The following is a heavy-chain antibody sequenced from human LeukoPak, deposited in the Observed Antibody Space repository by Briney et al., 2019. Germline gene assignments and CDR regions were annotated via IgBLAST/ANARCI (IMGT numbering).Heavy chain of an antibody. J-gene: IGHJ6*03. CDR3: ARGGANYYYYMDV. CDR1: GFTFSSYW. CDR2: IKQDGSEK. Sequence: GGSLRLSCAASGFTFSSYWMSWVRQAPGKGLEWVANIKQDGSEKYYVDSVKGGFTISRDNVKNSLYLQMNSLRAEDTAVYYCARGGANYYYYMDVWGKGTTVTVSS. D-gene: IGHD2-15*01. V-gene: IGHV3-7*01.